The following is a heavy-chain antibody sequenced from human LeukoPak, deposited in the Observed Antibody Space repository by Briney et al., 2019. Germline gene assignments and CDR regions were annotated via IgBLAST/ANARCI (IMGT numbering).Heavy chain of an antibody. Sequence: GGSLRLSCAASGFTFSDYSMNWVRQAPGKGLEWISYVGISCGNTKYADSVKGRFTISGDSAKNSVFLQMNSLRVEDTAVYYCARDHRYAFDNWGQGTLVTVSS. CDR1: GFTFSDYS. J-gene: IGHJ4*02. V-gene: IGHV3-48*04. CDR3: ARDHRYAFDN. D-gene: IGHD5-12*01. CDR2: VGISCGNT.